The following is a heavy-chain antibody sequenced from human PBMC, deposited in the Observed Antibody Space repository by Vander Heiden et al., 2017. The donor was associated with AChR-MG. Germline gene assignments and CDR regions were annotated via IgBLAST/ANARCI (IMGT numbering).Heavy chain of an antibody. CDR3: TRRYDSSGPFDY. CDR1: GFTFSGSA. D-gene: IGHD3-22*01. Sequence: EVQLVESGGGLVQPGGSLKLSCAASGFTFSGSAMHWVRQASGKGLEWVGRIRSKANSYATAYAASVKGRFTISRDDSKNTAYLQMNSLKTEDTAVYYCTRRYDSSGPFDYWGQGTLVTVSS. J-gene: IGHJ4*02. CDR2: IRSKANSYAT. V-gene: IGHV3-73*02.